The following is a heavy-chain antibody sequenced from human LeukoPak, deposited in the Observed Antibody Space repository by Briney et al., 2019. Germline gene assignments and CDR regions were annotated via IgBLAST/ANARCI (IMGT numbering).Heavy chain of an antibody. CDR3: ARDQASYCGGDCSYDY. CDR2: VNPNAGGT. V-gene: IGHV1-2*02. D-gene: IGHD2-21*02. CDR1: GYTFSDYA. Sequence: ASVKVSCKASGYTFSDYAIHWVRQAPGQGLEWMGWVNPNAGGTSYAQKFQGRVTMTRDTSISTAYMQLNRLTSDDTAVYYCARDQASYCGGDCSYDYWGQGTLVTVSS. J-gene: IGHJ4*02.